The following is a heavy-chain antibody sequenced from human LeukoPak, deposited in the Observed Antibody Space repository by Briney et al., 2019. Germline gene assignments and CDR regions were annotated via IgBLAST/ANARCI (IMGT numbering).Heavy chain of an antibody. D-gene: IGHD5-18*01. CDR2: IYNGGDTI. J-gene: IGHJ6*03. V-gene: IGHV3-11*04. CDR1: GFTFSDHY. Sequence: GGSLRLSCATSGFTFSDHYMTWIRQAPGKGLETVSYIYNGGDTIYYADSVKGRFTISRDNAKNSLYLQMNSLRAEDTAVYYCARDADTANLLNYYYYYMDVWGKGTTVTVSS. CDR3: ARDADTANLLNYYYYYMDV.